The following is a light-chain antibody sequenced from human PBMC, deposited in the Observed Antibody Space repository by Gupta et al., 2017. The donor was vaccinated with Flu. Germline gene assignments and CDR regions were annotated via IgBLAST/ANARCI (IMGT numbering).Light chain of an antibody. Sequence: DIQMTQSPATLSASVGDRVTITCRASQSISSWLAWYQQKPGNAPKLLIYKASTLESGVPSRFSGSESGTEFTLTIRSLQPDDSATYYCQQYDIDSTFGQGTKVEIK. CDR1: QSISSW. CDR2: KAS. CDR3: QQYDIDST. V-gene: IGKV1-5*03. J-gene: IGKJ1*01.